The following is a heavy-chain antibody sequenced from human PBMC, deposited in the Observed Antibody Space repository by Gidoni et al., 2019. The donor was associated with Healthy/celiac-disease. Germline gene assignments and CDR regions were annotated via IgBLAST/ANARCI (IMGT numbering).Heavy chain of an antibody. V-gene: IGHV3-48*03. CDR2: ISSSGSTI. CDR1: GFTFSSYE. Sequence: EVQLVESGGGLVQPGGSLRLSCAASGFTFSSYEMNWVRQAPGKGLEWVSYISSSGSTIYYADSVKGRFTISRDNAKNSLYLQMNSLRAEDTAVYYCARDGAITFGGVIVKPFDYWGQGTLVTVSS. D-gene: IGHD3-16*02. CDR3: ARDGAITFGGVIVKPFDY. J-gene: IGHJ4*02.